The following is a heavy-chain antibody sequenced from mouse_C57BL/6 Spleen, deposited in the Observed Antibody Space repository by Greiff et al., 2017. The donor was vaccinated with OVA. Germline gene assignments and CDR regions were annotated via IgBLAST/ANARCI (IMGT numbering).Heavy chain of an antibody. D-gene: IGHD2-5*01. J-gene: IGHJ3*01. CDR2: IHPNSGST. Sequence: QVQLQQPGAELVKPGASVKLSCKASGYTFTSYWMHWVKQRPGKGLEWIGMIHPNSGSTNYNEKFKSKATLTVDKSSSTAYMQLSSLTSEDSAVYYCARDSNYPFFAYWGQGTLVTVSA. V-gene: IGHV1-64*01. CDR3: ARDSNYPFFAY. CDR1: GYTFTSYW.